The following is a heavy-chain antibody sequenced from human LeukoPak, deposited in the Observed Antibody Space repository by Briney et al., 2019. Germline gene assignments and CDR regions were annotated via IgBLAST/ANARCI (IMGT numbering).Heavy chain of an antibody. D-gene: IGHD2/OR15-2a*01. CDR2: IYYSGST. CDR1: GGSISSYY. Sequence: SETLSLTCTVSGGSISSYYWSWIRQPPGKGLEWIGYIYYSGSTNYNPSLKSRVTISVDTSKNQFSLKLSSVTAADTAVYYCARVNRHFRYFDLWGRGTLVTVSS. CDR3: ARVNRHFRYFDL. V-gene: IGHV4-59*01. J-gene: IGHJ2*01.